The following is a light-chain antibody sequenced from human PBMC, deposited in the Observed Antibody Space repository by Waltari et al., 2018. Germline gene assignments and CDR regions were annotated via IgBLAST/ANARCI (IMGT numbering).Light chain of an antibody. CDR1: SSHVGAADY. CDR3: ASYAGGDTPYV. Sequence: QSALSQPPSASGAPGPSVTISCTGSSSHVGAADYAHWYHQRPGKAPKVLIYEVNKRPPGVPHRFSGSKSGATASLTVSWLQAEDEGDYYCASYAGGDTPYVFGTGPTVTV. V-gene: IGLV2-8*01. J-gene: IGLJ1*01. CDR2: EVN.